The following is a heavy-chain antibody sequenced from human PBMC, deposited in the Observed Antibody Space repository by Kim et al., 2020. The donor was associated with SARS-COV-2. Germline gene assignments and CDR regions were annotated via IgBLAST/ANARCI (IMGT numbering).Heavy chain of an antibody. D-gene: IGHD4-17*01. CDR2: IYTRGAT. V-gene: IGHV4-61*02. J-gene: IGHJ4*02. CDR1: GTSITNENYY. Sequence: SETLSLTCTVSGTSITNENYYWSWIRQPAGKGLEWIGRIYTRGATNYNPSLKSRVTMSMDTSKNQFSLNLRSVTSADTAVYFCARDTYGDYAFDHWGQGTPVTVSS. CDR3: ARDTYGDYAFDH.